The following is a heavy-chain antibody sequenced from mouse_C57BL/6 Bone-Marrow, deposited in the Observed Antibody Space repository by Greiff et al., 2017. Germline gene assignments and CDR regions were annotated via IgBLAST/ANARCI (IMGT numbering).Heavy chain of an antibody. V-gene: IGHV2-6-1*01. J-gene: IGHJ4*01. CDR1: GFSLTSYG. Sequence: VQLQESGPGLVAPSQSLSITCTVSGFSLTSYGVHWVRQPPGKGLEWLVVIWSDGSTTYNSALKSRLSISKDNSKSQVFLKMNSLQTDDTAMYYCARHNAYGNYGYYAMDYWGQGTSVTVSS. D-gene: IGHD2-1*01. CDR3: ARHNAYGNYGYYAMDY. CDR2: IWSDGST.